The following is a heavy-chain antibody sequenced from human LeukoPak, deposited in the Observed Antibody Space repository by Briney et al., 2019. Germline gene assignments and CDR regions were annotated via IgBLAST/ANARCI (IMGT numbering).Heavy chain of an antibody. Sequence: SETLSLTCTVSGGSISSSSYYWGWIRQPPGKGLEWIGSIYYSGSTYYNPSLKSRVTISVDTSKNQFSLKLSSVTAADTAVYYCARDSIEMATRFDYWGQGTLVTVSS. V-gene: IGHV4-39*07. CDR3: ARDSIEMATRFDY. D-gene: IGHD5-24*01. J-gene: IGHJ4*02. CDR2: IYYSGST. CDR1: GGSISSSSYY.